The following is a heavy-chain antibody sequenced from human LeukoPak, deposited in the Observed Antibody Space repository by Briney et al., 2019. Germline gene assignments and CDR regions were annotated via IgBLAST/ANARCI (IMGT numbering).Heavy chain of an antibody. Sequence: ASVKVSCKASGYTFTSYYMHWARQAPGQGLEWMGIINPSGGSTSYAQKFQGRVTMTRNTSISTAYMELSSLRSEDTAVYYCARGPYYYDSSGSEADYWGQGTLVTVSS. V-gene: IGHV1-46*01. J-gene: IGHJ4*02. CDR3: ARGPYYYDSSGSEADY. CDR2: INPSGGST. D-gene: IGHD3-22*01. CDR1: GYTFTSYY.